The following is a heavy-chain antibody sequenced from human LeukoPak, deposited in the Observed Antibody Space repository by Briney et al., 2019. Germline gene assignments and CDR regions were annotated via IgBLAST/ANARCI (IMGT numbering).Heavy chain of an antibody. CDR2: IYYSGTT. J-gene: IGHJ3*02. CDR3: ARGTGELACDI. V-gene: IGHV4-59*01. CDR1: GGSISTYY. D-gene: IGHD1-26*01. Sequence: SETLSLTCTVYGGSISTYYWSWIRQPPGKGLEWIGYIYYSGTTNYNPSLKSRVTISVDTSKNQFSLKLSSVTAADTAVYYCARGTGELACDIWGQETMVTVFS.